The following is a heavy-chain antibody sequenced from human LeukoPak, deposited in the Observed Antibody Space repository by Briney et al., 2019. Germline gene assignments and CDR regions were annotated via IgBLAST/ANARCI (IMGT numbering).Heavy chain of an antibody. CDR2: INWNGSST. Sequence: PGGSLRLSCAASGFTFDGYGMSWVRHAPGKGLEWVSGINWNGSSTGYADSVKGRFTISRDNAKNSLYLQMNSLRAEGTALYYCARDFTWGGVYYYYYGMDVWGQGTTVTVSS. V-gene: IGHV3-20*04. CDR3: ARDFTWGGVYYYYYGMDV. J-gene: IGHJ6*02. D-gene: IGHD3-16*01. CDR1: GFTFDGYG.